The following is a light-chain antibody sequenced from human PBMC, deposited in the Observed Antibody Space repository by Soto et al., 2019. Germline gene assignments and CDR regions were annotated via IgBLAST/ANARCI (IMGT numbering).Light chain of an antibody. Sequence: AIRMIQSPSSFSASTGDRVTITCRASQGISSDLAWYQQKPGKAPKLLIYAASTLQSGVPSRFSGSGSGTDFTLTISCLQSEDFGTYYCLQYYSYPLTFGGGTKMEIK. V-gene: IGKV1-8*01. J-gene: IGKJ4*01. CDR1: QGISSD. CDR2: AAS. CDR3: LQYYSYPLT.